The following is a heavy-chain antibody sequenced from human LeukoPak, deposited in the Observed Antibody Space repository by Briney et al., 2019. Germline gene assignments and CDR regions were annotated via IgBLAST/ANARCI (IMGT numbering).Heavy chain of an antibody. CDR2: MNPNSGNT. CDR1: GYTFTSYA. CDR3: ARGLIDCSSTGCYTNWFDP. Sequence: ASVKVSCKASGYTFTSYAMHWVRQAPGQRLEWMGWMNPNSGNTGYAQKFQGRVTMTRNTSISTAYMELSSLRSEDTAVYYCARGLIDCSSTGCYTNWFDPWGQGTLVTVSS. V-gene: IGHV1-8*02. J-gene: IGHJ5*02. D-gene: IGHD2-2*01.